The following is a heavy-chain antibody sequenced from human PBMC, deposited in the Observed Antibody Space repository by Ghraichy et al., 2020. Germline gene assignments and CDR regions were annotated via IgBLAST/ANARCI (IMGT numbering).Heavy chain of an antibody. J-gene: IGHJ4*02. CDR1: GFTFSSYG. Sequence: GESLNISCAASGFTFSSYGIHWVRQAPGKGLEWVALISHDGNYKYYADSVKGRFTISRDNSKNTLYLQMNSLRPEDTAVYYCAKDRGGNWALDYWGQGTLVTVSS. CDR2: ISHDGNYK. V-gene: IGHV3-30*18. D-gene: IGHD4-23*01. CDR3: AKDRGGNWALDY.